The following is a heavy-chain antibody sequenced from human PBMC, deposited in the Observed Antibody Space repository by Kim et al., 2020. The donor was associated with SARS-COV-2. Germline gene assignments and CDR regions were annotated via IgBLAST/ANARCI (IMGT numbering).Heavy chain of an antibody. CDR2: IYYSGST. J-gene: IGHJ4*02. CDR1: GASISNYY. D-gene: IGHD1-26*01. V-gene: IGHV4-59*08. CDR3: ASLYTGTSSYFDF. Sequence: SETLSLTCTISGASISNYYWSWIRQPPGKGLEWVGYIYYSGSTTYNPSLKSRVTISIDTSQNQFSLTLSSVTAADTAVYYCASLYTGTSSYFDFWGQGT.